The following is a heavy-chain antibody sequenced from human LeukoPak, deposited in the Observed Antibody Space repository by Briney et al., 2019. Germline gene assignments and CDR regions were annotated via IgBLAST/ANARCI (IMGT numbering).Heavy chain of an antibody. J-gene: IGHJ6*02. CDR3: AKAPHRNRWLVKQYGMDV. V-gene: IGHV3-23*01. CDR1: GFTFSSYA. CDR2: ISGSGGST. Sequence: GRSLRLSCAASGFTFSSYAMSWVRQAPGKGLEWVSAISGSGGSTYYADSVKGRFTISRDNSKNTLYLQMNSLRAEDTAVYYCAKAPHRNRWLVKQYGMDVWGQGTTVTVSS. D-gene: IGHD6-19*01.